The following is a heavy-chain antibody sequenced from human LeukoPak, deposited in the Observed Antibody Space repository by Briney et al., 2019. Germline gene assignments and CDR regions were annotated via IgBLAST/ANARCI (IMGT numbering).Heavy chain of an antibody. D-gene: IGHD3-10*01. V-gene: IGHV3-48*03. CDR3: ATDSYVSGSYYRLFY. CDR1: GFTFSSYE. J-gene: IGHJ4*02. CDR2: ISSGSSTI. Sequence: PGGSLRLSCAASGFTFSSYEIDWVRQAPGKGLEWVSHISSGSSTIYYADSVKGRFTISRDNAKNSLYLQMNSLRAEDTAVYYCATDSYVSGSYYRLFYWGQGTLVTVSS.